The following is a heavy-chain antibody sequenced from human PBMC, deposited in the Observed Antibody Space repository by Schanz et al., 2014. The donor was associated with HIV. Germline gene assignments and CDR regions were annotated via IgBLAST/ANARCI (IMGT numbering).Heavy chain of an antibody. V-gene: IGHV1-46*01. J-gene: IGHJ4*02. CDR1: GYTFTSYY. D-gene: IGHD6-13*01. CDR2: INPSGGST. Sequence: QVQLVQSGAEVKKPGASVKVSCKASGYTFTSYYIHWVRQAPGQGLEWMGIINPSGGSTTYAQKFQGRVTMTRDTSTRTVHMELSSLRSEDTAVYYCARDSAAARYWGQGTLVIVSP. CDR3: ARDSAAARY.